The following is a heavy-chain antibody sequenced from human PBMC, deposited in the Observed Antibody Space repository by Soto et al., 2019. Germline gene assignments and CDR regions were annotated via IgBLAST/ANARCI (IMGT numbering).Heavy chain of an antibody. CDR3: ARDVRASSEMFDY. D-gene: IGHD2-8*01. Sequence: GGSLRLSCAASGFTFTNYGLSWVRQAPGKGLDWVATVCGDASNTHYADSVKGRFTISRDNSKSILFLQKKSLRVEATAIYYGARDVRASSEMFDYWGQGTQVTVSS. CDR2: VCGDASNT. J-gene: IGHJ4*02. V-gene: IGHV3-23*01. CDR1: GFTFTNYG.